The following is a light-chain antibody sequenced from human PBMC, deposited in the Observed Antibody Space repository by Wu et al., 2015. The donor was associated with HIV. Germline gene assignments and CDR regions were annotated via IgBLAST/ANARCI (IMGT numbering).Light chain of an antibody. CDR3: QQSDNGPLT. Sequence: EIVLTQSPGTLSLSPGERATLSCRASQSVTSGYLAWYQQKPGQAPRLLIYGASSRATGIPDRFSGSGSGTDFTLTISSLEPEDFAVYYCQQSDNGPLTFGQGTRLEIK. J-gene: IGKJ5*01. CDR1: QSVTSGY. V-gene: IGKV3-20*01. CDR2: GAS.